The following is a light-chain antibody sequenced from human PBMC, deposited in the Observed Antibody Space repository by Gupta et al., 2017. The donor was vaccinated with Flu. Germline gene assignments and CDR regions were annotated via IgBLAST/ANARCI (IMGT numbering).Light chain of an antibody. J-gene: IGKJ2*01. CDR2: DAS. V-gene: IGKV3-11*01. Sequence: EIVLTQSPATLSLSPGERATLSCRASQSINNYLAWYQQKPGQAPRLLIHDASNRATGIPDRFSGSGSGTDFTLTISSREPEDFVVYYCQQRSDWPPYTFGQGTKLEVK. CDR1: QSINNY. CDR3: QQRSDWPPYT.